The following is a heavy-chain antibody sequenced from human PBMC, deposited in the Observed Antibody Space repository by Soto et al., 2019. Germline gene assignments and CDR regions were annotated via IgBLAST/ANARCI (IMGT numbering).Heavy chain of an antibody. D-gene: IGHD2-15*01. CDR3: AKTVSIAVVAAPNFDS. V-gene: IGHV3-23*01. CDR2: ISLGGGST. J-gene: IGHJ4*02. Sequence: EVHLLESGGGLVQPGGSLRLSCAASGFTFSRFDMSWVRQAPGKGLQWVAGISLGGGSTYYTDSVKGRFTISRDNSENTLYLQMNSLRGEDTAVYYCAKTVSIAVVAAPNFDSWGQGTLVTVS. CDR1: GFTFSRFD.